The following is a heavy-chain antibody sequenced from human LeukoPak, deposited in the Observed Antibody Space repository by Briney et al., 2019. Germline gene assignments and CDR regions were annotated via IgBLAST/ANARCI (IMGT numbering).Heavy chain of an antibody. J-gene: IGHJ5*02. Sequence: KPSETLSLTCAVYGGSFSGCYWSWIRQPPGKGLEWIGEINHSGSTNYNPSLKSRVTISVDTSKNQFSLKLSSVTAADTAVYYCAGLISAELGYCSSTSCYRVSWFDPWGQGTLVTVSS. V-gene: IGHV4-34*01. CDR3: AGLISAELGYCSSTSCYRVSWFDP. CDR2: INHSGST. D-gene: IGHD2-2*01. CDR1: GGSFSGCY.